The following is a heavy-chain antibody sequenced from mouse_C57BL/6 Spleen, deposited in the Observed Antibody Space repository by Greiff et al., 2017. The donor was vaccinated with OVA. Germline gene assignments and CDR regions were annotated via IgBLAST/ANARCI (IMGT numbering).Heavy chain of an antibody. J-gene: IGHJ3*01. D-gene: IGHD1-1*01. V-gene: IGHV1-26*01. CDR2: INPNNGGT. CDR1: GYTFTDYY. Sequence: EVQLQQSGPELVKPGASVKISCKASGYTFTDYYMNWVKQSHGKSLEWIGDINPNNGGTSYNQKFKGKATLTVDKSSSTAYMELRSLTSEDSAVYYCARSARDGGFAYWGQGTLVTVSA. CDR3: ARSARDGGFAY.